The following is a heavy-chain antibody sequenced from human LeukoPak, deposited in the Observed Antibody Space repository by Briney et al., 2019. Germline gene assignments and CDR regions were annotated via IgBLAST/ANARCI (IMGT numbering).Heavy chain of an antibody. Sequence: PGGSLRLSCAASGFTFSTYAMHWVRQAPGKGLEWVAFIRYDGSNKYYADSVKGRFTISRDNSKNTLYLQMNSLRAEDTAVYYCAKDSRNSGSSLGYWGQGTLVTVSS. CDR2: IRYDGSNK. CDR3: AKDSRNSGSSLGY. J-gene: IGHJ4*02. V-gene: IGHV3-30*02. D-gene: IGHD1-26*01. CDR1: GFTFSTYA.